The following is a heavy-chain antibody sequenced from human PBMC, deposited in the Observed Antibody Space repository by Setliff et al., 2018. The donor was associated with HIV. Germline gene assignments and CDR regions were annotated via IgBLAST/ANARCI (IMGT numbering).Heavy chain of an antibody. CDR3: ARDSKVATISGGAFDI. V-gene: IGHV4-34*01. D-gene: IGHD5-12*01. CDR2: INHSGST. CDR1: GGSFSGYY. Sequence: SETLSLTCAVYGGSFSGYYWSWIRQPPGKGLEWIGEINHSGSTNYNPSLKSRVTISVDTSKNQFSLKLSSVTAADTAVYYCARDSKVATISGGAFDIWGQGTMVTVSS. J-gene: IGHJ3*02.